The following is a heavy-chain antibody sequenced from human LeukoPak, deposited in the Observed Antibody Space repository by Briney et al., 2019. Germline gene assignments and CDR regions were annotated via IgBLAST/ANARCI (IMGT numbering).Heavy chain of an antibody. CDR2: IKQDGSEK. CDR1: GFTFSRSW. V-gene: IGHV3-7*01. D-gene: IGHD6-13*01. Sequence: GGSLRLSCVVSGFTFSRSWMSWVRQAPGKGLEWVAKIKQDGSEKNYVDSVKGRFTISRDNSKNTLFLQMNSLRVEDTAVYYCAKDLGEGSSWPDYWGQGTLVTVSS. CDR3: AKDLGEGSSWPDY. J-gene: IGHJ4*02.